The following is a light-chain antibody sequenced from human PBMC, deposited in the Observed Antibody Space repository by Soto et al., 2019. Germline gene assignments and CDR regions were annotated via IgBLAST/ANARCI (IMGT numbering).Light chain of an antibody. CDR3: QQRGNWWT. CDR1: RKVSSSW. J-gene: IGKJ1*01. CDR2: GAS. V-gene: IGKV3D-20*02. Sequence: EIVLTKSPGTLSFPPGERATLSCRASRKVSSSWLAWYQQKPGQAPRLLIYGASSRATGIPDRFSGSGSGTEFTLTISSVEPEDSAVYYCQQRGNWWTFGQGTKVDIK.